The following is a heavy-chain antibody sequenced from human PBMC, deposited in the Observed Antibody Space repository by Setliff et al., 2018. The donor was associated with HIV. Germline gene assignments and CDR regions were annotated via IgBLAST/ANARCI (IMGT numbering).Heavy chain of an antibody. V-gene: IGHV4-4*07. J-gene: IGHJ4*02. CDR2: IYSGGST. CDR1: GGSISAYF. D-gene: IGHD3-16*01. CDR3: TREGGSYLDY. Sequence: PSETLSLTCTVSGGSISAYFWTWIRQPAGKGLEWIGRIYSGGSTNYNPSLNSRVTMSVDTSKNQFSLKLNSVTAADTAVYYCTREGGSYLDYWGQGTLVTVSS.